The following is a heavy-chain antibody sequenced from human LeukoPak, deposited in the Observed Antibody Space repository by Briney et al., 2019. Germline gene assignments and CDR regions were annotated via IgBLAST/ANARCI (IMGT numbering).Heavy chain of an antibody. Sequence: PSETLSLTCAVYGGSFSGYYWSWIRQPPGKGLEWIGEINHSGSTNYNPSLKSRVTISVDTSKNQFSLKLSSVTAADTAVYYCARRVRGPVGERFHFDYWGQGTLVTVSS. D-gene: IGHD1-1*01. J-gene: IGHJ4*02. CDR2: INHSGST. V-gene: IGHV4-34*01. CDR1: GGSFSGYY. CDR3: ARRVRGPVGERFHFDY.